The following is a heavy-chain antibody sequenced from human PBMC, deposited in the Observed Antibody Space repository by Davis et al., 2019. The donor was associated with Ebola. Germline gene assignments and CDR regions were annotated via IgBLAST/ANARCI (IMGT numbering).Heavy chain of an antibody. CDR2: INGDETIT. CDR1: GFTFSSYW. CDR3: TKDFDYVNGY. Sequence: HTGGSLRLSCAASGFTFSSYWMHWVRQAPGKGLVWVSRINGDETITAYADSVKGRFAISRDNTKNTLYLQINSLRAEDTAVYYCTKDFDYVNGYWGQGTLVTVSS. D-gene: IGHD4-17*01. V-gene: IGHV3-74*01. J-gene: IGHJ4*01.